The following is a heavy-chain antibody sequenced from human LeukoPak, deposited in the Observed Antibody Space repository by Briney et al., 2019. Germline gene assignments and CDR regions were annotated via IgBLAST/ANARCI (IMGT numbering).Heavy chain of an antibody. V-gene: IGHV3-23*01. J-gene: IGHJ4*02. D-gene: IGHD3-10*01. CDR3: AKDRGLFAVVPEL. Sequence: GGSLRLSCAASGFTFSSYGMSWVRQAPGRGLGWVSAVSVSVGGTYYADSVKGRFTFSRDNSKNTLYLQMHSLMGEGTALYYCAKDRGLFAVVPELWGQGTLVSVSS. CDR1: GFTFSSYG. CDR2: VSVSVGGT.